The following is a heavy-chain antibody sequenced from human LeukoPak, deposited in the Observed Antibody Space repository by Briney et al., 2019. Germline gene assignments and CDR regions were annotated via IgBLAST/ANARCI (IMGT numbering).Heavy chain of an antibody. D-gene: IGHD3-10*01. V-gene: IGHV1-69*05. CDR3: ARSYGSGSYYLYYYYYMDV. CDR1: GGTFSNYA. J-gene: IGHJ6*03. CDR2: IIPLFGTA. Sequence: SVKVSCKASGGTFSNYAISWVRQAPGQGLEWMGGIIPLFGTANYAQKFQGRVTITTDEPTSTAYMELSSLRSEDTAVYYCARSYGSGSYYLYYYYYMDVWGKGTTVTVSS.